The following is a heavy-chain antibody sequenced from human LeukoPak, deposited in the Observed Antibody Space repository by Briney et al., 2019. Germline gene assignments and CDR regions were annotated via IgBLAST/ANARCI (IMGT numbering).Heavy chain of an antibody. CDR2: IYYSGST. CDR3: ARHFAIAGSLSYGMDV. V-gene: IGHV4-59*01. D-gene: IGHD6-13*01. J-gene: IGHJ6*02. CDR1: GGSISGYY. Sequence: PSETLSLTCTVSGGSISGYYWSWIRQPPGKGLEWIGYIYYSGSTNYNPSLKSRVTISVDTSKKQFSLRLSSVTAADTAVYYCARHFAIAGSLSYGMDVWGQGTTVTVSS.